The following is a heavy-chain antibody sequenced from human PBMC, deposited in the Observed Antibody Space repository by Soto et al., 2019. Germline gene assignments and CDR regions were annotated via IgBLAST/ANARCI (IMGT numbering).Heavy chain of an antibody. CDR2: ISAYNGNT. CDR1: GYTFTSYG. D-gene: IGHD6-6*01. V-gene: IGHV1-18*04. CDR3: ARLPTDHARLADRPICFDP. J-gene: IGHJ5*02. Sequence: ASVKVSCKASGYTFTSYGISWVRQAPGQGLEWMGWISAYNGNTNYAQKLQGRVTMTTDTSTSTAYMELRSLRSDDTAVYYCARLPTDHARLADRPICFDPWGKGTLVTVSS.